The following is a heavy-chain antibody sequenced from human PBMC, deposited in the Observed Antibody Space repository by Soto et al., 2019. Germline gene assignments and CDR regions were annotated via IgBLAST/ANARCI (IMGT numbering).Heavy chain of an antibody. V-gene: IGHV4-34*01. D-gene: IGHD3-10*01. CDR3: ARLRAVRYFDV. CDR1: GGSFSSYY. Sequence: QVQLHQWGAGLLKTSETLSLTCAVYGGSFSSYYWSWIRQPPGKGLEWIADINHRGTANYNPSLKSRVTTSLDASKNQFSLRLDSVTAADTAVYYCARLRAVRYFDVWGQGTKVIVSS. CDR2: INHRGTA. J-gene: IGHJ4*02.